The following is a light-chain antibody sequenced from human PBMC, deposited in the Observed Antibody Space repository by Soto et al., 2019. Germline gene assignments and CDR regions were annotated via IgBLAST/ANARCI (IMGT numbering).Light chain of an antibody. CDR3: QHNGRS. CDR1: QSFDSRY. CDR2: AAS. Sequence: EIVLTQSPGTLSLSAGERATLSCRASQSFDSRYLAWYQQKPGQAPRLLIYAASTRATGISDRFSGSGSGTDFTLVISRLDPDDFAVYYCQHNGRSFGQGTRLEIK. J-gene: IGKJ5*01. V-gene: IGKV3-20*01.